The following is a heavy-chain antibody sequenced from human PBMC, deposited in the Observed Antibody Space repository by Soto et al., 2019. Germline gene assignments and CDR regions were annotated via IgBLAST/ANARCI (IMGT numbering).Heavy chain of an antibody. V-gene: IGHV3-30*18. CDR2: ISHDGSNK. CDR1: GFTFSSYG. CDR3: TKRRNVLRFLEWSSGMEV. J-gene: IGHJ6*02. D-gene: IGHD3-3*01. Sequence: GGSLRLSCAASGFTFSSYGMHWVRQAPGKGLEWVAFISHDGSNKYYGDSMKGRIAMSRDNSKSTLYLQMSSLRAEDTAVYYCTKRRNVLRFLEWSSGMEVWGQGTKVTVSS.